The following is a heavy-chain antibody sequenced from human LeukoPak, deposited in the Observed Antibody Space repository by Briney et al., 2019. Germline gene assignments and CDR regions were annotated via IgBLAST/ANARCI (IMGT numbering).Heavy chain of an antibody. CDR1: GYSISSGYY. CDR2: IYHSGST. Sequence: SETLSLTCTVSGYSISSGYYWGWIRQPPGKGLEWIGSIYHSGSTYYNPSLKSRVTILVDTSKNQFSLKLSSVTAADTAVYYCARVLVPAAIWFDPWGQGTLVTVSS. J-gene: IGHJ5*02. D-gene: IGHD2-2*01. CDR3: ARVLVPAAIWFDP. V-gene: IGHV4-38-2*02.